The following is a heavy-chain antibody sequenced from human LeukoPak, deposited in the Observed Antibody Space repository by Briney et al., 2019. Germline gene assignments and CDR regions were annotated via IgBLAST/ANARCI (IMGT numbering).Heavy chain of an antibody. Sequence: GRSLRLSCAATGFTFSSYAMHWVRQAPGKGLEWVAVISYDGSNKYYADSVKGRFTISRDNSKNTLYLQMNSLRAEDTAVYYCARSLSLGPNDAFDIWGQGTMVTVSS. V-gene: IGHV3-30-3*01. CDR2: ISYDGSNK. D-gene: IGHD3-10*01. CDR3: ARSLSLGPNDAFDI. CDR1: GFTFSSYA. J-gene: IGHJ3*02.